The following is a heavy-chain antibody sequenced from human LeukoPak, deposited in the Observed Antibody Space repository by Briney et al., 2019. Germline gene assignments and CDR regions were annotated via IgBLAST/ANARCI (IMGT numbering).Heavy chain of an antibody. V-gene: IGHV3-23*01. Sequence: GGSLRLSCAVSGFTFSSYAMSWVRQAPGKGLEWVSGISGSGASTYYADSVKGRFTISRDNSKNTLYLQMNSLRAEGTAVYYCARYNSSWTYFDYWGQGTLVTVSS. CDR3: ARYNSSWTYFDY. D-gene: IGHD6-13*01. J-gene: IGHJ4*02. CDR1: GFTFSSYA. CDR2: ISGSGAST.